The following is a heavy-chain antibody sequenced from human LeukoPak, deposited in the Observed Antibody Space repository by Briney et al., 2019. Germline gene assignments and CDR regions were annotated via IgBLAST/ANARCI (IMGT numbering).Heavy chain of an antibody. Sequence: VSGPTLVNPTQTLTLTCTFSGFSLSTSGMCVSWIRQPPVKALEWLARIDWDDDKYYSTSLKTRLTISKDTSKNQVVLTMTNMDPVDTATYYCARIGIAAAGVSGWFDPWGQGTLVTVSS. V-gene: IGHV2-70*11. D-gene: IGHD6-13*01. CDR1: GFSLSTSGMC. J-gene: IGHJ5*02. CDR3: ARIGIAAAGVSGWFDP. CDR2: IDWDDDK.